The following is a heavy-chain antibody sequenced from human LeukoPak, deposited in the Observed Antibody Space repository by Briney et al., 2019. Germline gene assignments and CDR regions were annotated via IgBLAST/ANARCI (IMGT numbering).Heavy chain of an antibody. Sequence: ASVKVSCKASGCTFTGYYMHWVRQAPGQGLEWMGWINPNSGGTNYAQKFQGRVTMTRDTSISTAYMELSRLRSDDTAVYYCARANDAVWYSSGWFDYWGQGTLVTVSS. J-gene: IGHJ4*02. CDR2: INPNSGGT. D-gene: IGHD6-19*01. CDR1: GCTFTGYY. CDR3: ARANDAVWYSSGWFDY. V-gene: IGHV1-2*02.